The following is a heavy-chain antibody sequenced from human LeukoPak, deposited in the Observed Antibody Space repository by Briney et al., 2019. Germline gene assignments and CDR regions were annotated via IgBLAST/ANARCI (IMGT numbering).Heavy chain of an antibody. J-gene: IGHJ5*02. CDR2: IYHSGST. V-gene: IGHV4-4*02. Sequence: PSGTLSLTCAVSGGSITSGNWWSWVRQPPGKGLEWIGEIYHSGSTNYNPSRKSRVTISVDKSKNQFSLILNSVTAADTAVYYCARGVPAAGSIRFDPWGQGTLVTVSS. D-gene: IGHD6-13*01. CDR1: GGSITSGNW. CDR3: ARGVPAAGSIRFDP.